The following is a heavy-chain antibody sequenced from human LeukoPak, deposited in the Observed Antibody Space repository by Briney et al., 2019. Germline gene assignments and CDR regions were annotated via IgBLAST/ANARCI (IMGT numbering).Heavy chain of an antibody. J-gene: IGHJ4*02. Sequence: ASVKVSCKASGYTFTSYYMHWVRQAPGQGLEWMGIINPSGSSTSYAQKFQGRVTMTRDTYTSTVYMELGSLRSEDTAVYYCARGGELDYFDYWGQGTLVTVSS. CDR1: GYTFTSYY. CDR2: INPSGSST. CDR3: ARGGELDYFDY. V-gene: IGHV1-46*01. D-gene: IGHD1-26*01.